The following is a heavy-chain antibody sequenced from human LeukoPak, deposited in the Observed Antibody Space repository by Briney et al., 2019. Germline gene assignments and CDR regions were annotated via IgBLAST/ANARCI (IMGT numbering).Heavy chain of an antibody. V-gene: IGHV4-59*01. CDR2: IYYSGST. J-gene: IGHJ4*02. D-gene: IGHD6-19*01. Sequence: SETLSLTCTVSGGSISSYYWSWIRQPPGKGLEWIGYIYYSGSTNYNPSLKSRVTISVDTSKNQFSLKLSSVTAADTAVYYCASGIVSSGCPFDYWGQGTLVTVSS. CDR3: ASGIVSSGCPFDY. CDR1: GGSISSYY.